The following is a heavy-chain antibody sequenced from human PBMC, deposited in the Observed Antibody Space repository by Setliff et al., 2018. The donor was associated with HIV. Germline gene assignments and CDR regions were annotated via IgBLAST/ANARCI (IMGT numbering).Heavy chain of an antibody. J-gene: IGHJ4*02. CDR1: GGSLSSYY. Sequence: SETLSLTCVAYGGSLSSYYWNWIRQTPGKGLEWIGEIHPTGHINYNPSYKSRVTVSLDTSKIQFSLKLNSVTAADTGVCYCAAFDSGRDVWGQGTLVTVS. D-gene: IGHD6-19*01. CDR2: IHPTGHI. CDR3: AAFDSGRDV. V-gene: IGHV4-34*01.